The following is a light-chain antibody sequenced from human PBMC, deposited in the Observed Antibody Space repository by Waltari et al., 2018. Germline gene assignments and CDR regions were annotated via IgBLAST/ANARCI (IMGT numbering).Light chain of an antibody. J-gene: IGKJ4*01. CDR1: QSVNGD. Sequence: EVVMTQSPATLSVSPGERATLSCRASQSVNGDLAWYQQRPGQAPRLLIHDASTRATGIPVRFSGSGSGTEFTLTISSLQSEDSAIYCCQQYNNWPPTLGGGTKVEIK. V-gene: IGKV3-15*01. CDR2: DAS. CDR3: QQYNNWPPT.